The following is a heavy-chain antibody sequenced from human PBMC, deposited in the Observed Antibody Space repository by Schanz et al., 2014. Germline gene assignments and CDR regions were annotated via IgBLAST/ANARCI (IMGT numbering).Heavy chain of an antibody. CDR3: AKALVVYYYRALDV. CDR1: GFMFRNFA. Sequence: EVQLLESGGRLVQPWGSLTLSCAASGFMFRNFAMNWVRQSPGKGLVWVSSINRSGGSTYFADSVEGRFTISRDNSKNTLYLQMNSLSLEDTAVYYCAKALVVYYYRALDVWGQGTTVTVS. CDR2: INRSGGST. V-gene: IGHV3-23*01. J-gene: IGHJ6*02.